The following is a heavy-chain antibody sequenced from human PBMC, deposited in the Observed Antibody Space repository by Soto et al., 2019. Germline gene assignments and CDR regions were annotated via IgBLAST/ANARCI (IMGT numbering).Heavy chain of an antibody. CDR2: IRGRGHST. CDR3: ANARYGGFTY. V-gene: IGHV3-23*01. D-gene: IGHD5-18*01. CDR1: GFTVSVYA. Sequence: EVRRFESGGGLVQPGGSLRLSCADSGFTVSVYAMRWVRQAPGKGLELVSGIRGRGHSTHYADSVKGRFTVSSDNSKSILYLPTNSLTAEDTAIYYCANARYGGFTYWGPGPLVTVSS. J-gene: IGHJ4*02.